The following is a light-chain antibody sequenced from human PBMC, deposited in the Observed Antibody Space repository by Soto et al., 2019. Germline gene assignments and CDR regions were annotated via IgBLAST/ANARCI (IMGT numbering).Light chain of an antibody. J-gene: IGLJ3*02. CDR2: DVS. CDR1: SSDVGGYNY. V-gene: IGLV2-14*01. CDR3: SSYTSSSLWV. Sequence: QSALTQPASVSGSPGQSITISCTGTSSDVGGYNYVSWYQQHPGKAPKLMIYDVSNRPSGVSNRFSGSKSGNTASLTISGLEDEDEADYYCSSYTSSSLWVFGGGTKLTVL.